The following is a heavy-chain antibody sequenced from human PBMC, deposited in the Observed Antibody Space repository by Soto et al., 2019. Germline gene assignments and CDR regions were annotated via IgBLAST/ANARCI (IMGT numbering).Heavy chain of an antibody. D-gene: IGHD2-15*01. CDR2: IRPGRRYP. CDR1: GFTLGDSS. V-gene: IGHV3-11*06. CDR3: VRGGGGVLFDP. J-gene: IGHJ5*02. Sequence: QVQLVESGGGLVPPGGSLRLSCAGSGFTLGDSSMSWIRQAPGKGLEWLSYIRPGRRYPAYADSVKGRFTISRDNAKRSLYLQMMRLTAEYSAIYYCVRGGGGVLFDPWGQGTMVTVSS.